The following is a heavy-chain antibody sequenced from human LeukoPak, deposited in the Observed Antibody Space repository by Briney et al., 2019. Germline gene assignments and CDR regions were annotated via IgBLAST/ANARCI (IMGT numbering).Heavy chain of an antibody. CDR2: IYYSGST. J-gene: IGHJ4*02. CDR1: GGSISSSSYY. V-gene: IGHV4-39*07. D-gene: IGHD4-23*01. CDR3: ARVRTTVANSEFDY. Sequence: SETLSLTCTVSGGSISSSSYYWGWIRQPPGKGLEWIGSIYYSGSTYYNPSLKSRVTIPVDTSKNQFSLKLSSVTAADTAVYYCARVRTTVANSEFDYWGQGTLVTVSS.